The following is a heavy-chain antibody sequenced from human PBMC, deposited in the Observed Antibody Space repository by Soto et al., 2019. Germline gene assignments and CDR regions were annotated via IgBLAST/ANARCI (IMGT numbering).Heavy chain of an antibody. D-gene: IGHD3-16*01. J-gene: IGHJ5*02. CDR2: IYYSGST. V-gene: IGHV4-59*01. CDR1: GGSISSYY. Sequence: SETLSVTCTVSGGSISSYYWSWIRQPPGKGLEWIGYIYYSGSTNYNPSLKSRVTISVDTSKNQFSLKLSSVTAADTAVYYCARAWGGPWFDPWGQGTLVTVPS. CDR3: ARAWGGPWFDP.